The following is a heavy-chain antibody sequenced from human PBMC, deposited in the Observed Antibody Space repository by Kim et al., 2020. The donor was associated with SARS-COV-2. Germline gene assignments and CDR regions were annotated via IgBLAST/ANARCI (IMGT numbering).Heavy chain of an antibody. Sequence: GGSLRLSCAASRFAFSTHTMNWVRQAPGRGPEWVSSINTRSNSIYYADSVKGRFTISRDNAKSSLYLQLNSLRAEDTAVYYCARSPHGQEALFDYWGQGTLVTVSA. D-gene: IGHD4-17*01. CDR3: ARSPHGQEALFDY. V-gene: IGHV3-21*01. CDR2: INTRSNSI. CDR1: RFAFSTHT. J-gene: IGHJ4*02.